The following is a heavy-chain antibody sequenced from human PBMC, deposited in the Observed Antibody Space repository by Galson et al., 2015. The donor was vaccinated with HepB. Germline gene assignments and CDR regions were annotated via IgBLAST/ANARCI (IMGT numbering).Heavy chain of an antibody. V-gene: IGHV3-11*01. J-gene: IGHJ4*02. D-gene: IGHD2-2*01. CDR3: VSRVVPSAIGSDYYFAN. CDR1: GFAYSDYS. Sequence: SLRLSCAASGFAYSDYSMSWIRQAPGKGLEWISYISSSGTTRYYADSVEGRFTISRDNARNSVYLQMNSLRAEDTAVDYCVSRVVPSAIGSDYYFANWGQGTLVTVSA. CDR2: ISSSGTTR.